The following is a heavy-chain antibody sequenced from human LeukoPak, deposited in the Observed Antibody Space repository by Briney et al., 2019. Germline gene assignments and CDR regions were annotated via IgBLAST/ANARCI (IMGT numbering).Heavy chain of an antibody. CDR2: ISSNGGST. CDR1: GFVFNSHS. D-gene: IGHD1-14*01. Sequence: PGGSLRLSCAASGFVFNSHSMPWVRQAPGKGLECVSAISSNGGSTYYANSVKGRFTISRDNSKNTLYLQMGSLRAEDTALYYCAREEPAGSTDYWGQGILVTVSS. CDR3: AREEPAGSTDY. J-gene: IGHJ4*02. V-gene: IGHV3-64*01.